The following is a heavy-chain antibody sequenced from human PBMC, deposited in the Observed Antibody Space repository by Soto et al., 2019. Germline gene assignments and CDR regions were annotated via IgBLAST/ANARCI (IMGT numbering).Heavy chain of an antibody. V-gene: IGHV3-30*18. D-gene: IGHD3-16*01. CDR2: ISYDGSNK. Sequence: PGGSLRLSCAASGFSFSSYGMHWVRQVPGKGLEWVTVISYDGSNKHYADSVQGRFTISRDNSKNTLYLQMNSLRAEDTAVYYCAKDRRLITPGPYYYYGMDVWGQGTTVTVSS. CDR3: AKDRRLITPGPYYYYGMDV. J-gene: IGHJ6*02. CDR1: GFSFSSYG.